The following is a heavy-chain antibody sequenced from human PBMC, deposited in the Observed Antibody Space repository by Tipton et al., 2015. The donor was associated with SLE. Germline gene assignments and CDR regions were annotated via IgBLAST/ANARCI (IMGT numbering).Heavy chain of an antibody. CDR1: GGSISSGSYY. D-gene: IGHD6-13*01. Sequence: TLSLTCTVSGGSISSGSYYWSWIRQPAGKGLEWIGRIYTSGSTNYNPSLKSRVTISVDNSKNTLYLQMNSLRAEDTAVYYCATPIAAAGGYWGQVTLVTVSS. V-gene: IGHV4-61*02. CDR3: ATPIAAAGGY. CDR2: IYTSGST. J-gene: IGHJ1*01.